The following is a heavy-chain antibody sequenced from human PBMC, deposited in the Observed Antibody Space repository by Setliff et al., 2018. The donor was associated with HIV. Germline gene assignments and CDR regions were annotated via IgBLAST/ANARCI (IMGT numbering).Heavy chain of an antibody. CDR3: ARLDYGSGSYPYLFDY. CDR2: SFYSGSS. Sequence: SSETLSLTCTVSDGSISSHYWSWIRQPPGKGLEWIGYSFYSGSSNYNPSPKSRVTISIDTSKNQFSLKLISVTAADTAMYYCARLDYGSGSYPYLFDYWGQGALVTVSS. J-gene: IGHJ4*02. V-gene: IGHV4-59*11. CDR1: DGSISSHY. D-gene: IGHD3-10*01.